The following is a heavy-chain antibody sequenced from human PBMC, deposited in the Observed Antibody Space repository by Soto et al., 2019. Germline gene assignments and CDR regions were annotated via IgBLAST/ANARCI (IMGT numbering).Heavy chain of an antibody. V-gene: IGHV3-33*01. CDR1: GFTFSSYG. D-gene: IGHD2-15*01. CDR3: ARDGYCSGGSCYSVPVFDY. CDR2: IWYDGRNK. J-gene: IGHJ4*02. Sequence: QVQLVESGGGVVQPGRSLRLSCAASGFTFSSYGMHWVRQAPGKGLEWVAVIWYDGRNKYYADSVKGRFTISRDNSKNTLYLQMNSLRAEDTAVYYCARDGYCSGGSCYSVPVFDYWGQGTLVTVSS.